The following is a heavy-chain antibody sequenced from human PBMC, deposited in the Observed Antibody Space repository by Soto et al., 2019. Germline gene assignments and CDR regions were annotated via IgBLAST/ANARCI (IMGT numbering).Heavy chain of an antibody. CDR1: GFSLSTNGMG. J-gene: IGHJ4*02. Sequence: QITVKESGLTLVKPTETLTLTCTFSGFSLSTNGMGVGWIRQPPGKALEWLALIYWDDDKRYSPSLRSRPTITRHTSKNQVGLTMTSMDPVDTATYYCARLTRGVYRLDRLWEKFDFWGQGTLVTVSS. V-gene: IGHV2-5*02. D-gene: IGHD3-16*01. CDR2: IYWDDDK. CDR3: ARLTRGVYRLDRLWEKFDF.